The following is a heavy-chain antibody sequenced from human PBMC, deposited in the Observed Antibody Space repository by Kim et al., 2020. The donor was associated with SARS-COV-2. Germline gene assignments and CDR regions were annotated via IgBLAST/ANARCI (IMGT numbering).Heavy chain of an antibody. CDR3: SRSTVGAYFDY. V-gene: IGHV3-53*01. Sequence: STYTADSVKGRYTSSRDIPKDPLYLQMNSLRADDTAVYYCSRSTVGAYFDYWGQGSLVSVSS. J-gene: IGHJ4*02. D-gene: IGHD1-26*01. CDR2: ST.